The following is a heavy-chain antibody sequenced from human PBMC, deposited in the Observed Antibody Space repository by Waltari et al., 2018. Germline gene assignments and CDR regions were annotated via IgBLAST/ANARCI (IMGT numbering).Heavy chain of an antibody. Sequence: QLQLQESGPGLVKPSGTLSLTCAVSGDSMSSTYWWNWVRQPPGKGLEWIGQVHRSGTTNYNPSFASRVTVSLDTYNNQFSLKVSSATAADMAVYYCARDRGRGLYLDSWGPGTLVTVSP. D-gene: IGHD2-15*01. CDR3: ARDRGRGLYLDS. CDR1: GDSMSSTYW. CDR2: VHRSGTT. J-gene: IGHJ4*02. V-gene: IGHV4-4*02.